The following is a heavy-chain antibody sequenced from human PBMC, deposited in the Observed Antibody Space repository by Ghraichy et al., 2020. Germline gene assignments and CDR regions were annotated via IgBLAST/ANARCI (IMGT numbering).Heavy chain of an antibody. V-gene: IGHV3-23*01. J-gene: IGHJ4*02. CDR2: ISGSGGST. CDR3: AKDWVEGTYFDY. D-gene: IGHD5-24*01. CDR1: GFTFSSYA. Sequence: GALRLSCAASGFTFSSYAMSWVRQAPGKGLEWVSAISGSGGSTYYVDSVKGRFTISRDNSKNTLYLQMNSLRAEDTAVYYCAKDWVEGTYFDYWGQGTLVTVSS.